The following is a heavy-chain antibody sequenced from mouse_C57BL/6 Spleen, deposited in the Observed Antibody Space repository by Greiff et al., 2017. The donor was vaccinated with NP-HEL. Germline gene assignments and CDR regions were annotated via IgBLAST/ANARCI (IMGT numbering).Heavy chain of an antibody. J-gene: IGHJ2*01. V-gene: IGHV1-50*01. D-gene: IGHD4-1*01. CDR1: GYTFTSYW. Sequence: QVQLKQPGAELVKPGASVKLSCKASGYTFTSYWMQWVKQRPGQGLEWIGEIDPSDSYTNYNQKFKGKATLTVDTSSSTAYMQLSSLTSEDSAVYYCARRANWDYFDYWGQGTTLTVSS. CDR3: ARRANWDYFDY. CDR2: IDPSDSYT.